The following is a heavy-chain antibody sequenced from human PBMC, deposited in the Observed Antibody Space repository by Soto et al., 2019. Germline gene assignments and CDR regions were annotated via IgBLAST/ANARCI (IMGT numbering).Heavy chain of an antibody. CDR3: ARDEGGYYSGSRDDAFDI. CDR2: IIPIFGTA. D-gene: IGHD1-26*01. V-gene: IGHV1-69*01. J-gene: IGHJ3*02. Sequence: QVQLVQSGAEVKEPGSSVKVSCKASGGTFSSYAISWVRQAPGQGLEWMGGIIPIFGTANYAQKFQGRVTITADESTSTAYMELSSLRSEDTAVYYCARDEGGYYSGSRDDAFDIWGQGTMVTVSS. CDR1: GGTFSSYA.